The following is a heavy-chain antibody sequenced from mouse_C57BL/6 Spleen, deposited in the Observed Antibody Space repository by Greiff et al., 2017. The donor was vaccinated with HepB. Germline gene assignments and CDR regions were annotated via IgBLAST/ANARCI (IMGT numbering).Heavy chain of an antibody. CDR3: ARVHYYGSSPHWYFDV. J-gene: IGHJ1*03. V-gene: IGHV1-59*01. Sequence: QVQLQQPGAELVRPGTSVKLSCKASGYTFTSYWMHWVKQRPGQGLEWIGVIDPSDSYTNYNQKFKGKATLTVDTSSSTAYMQLSSLTSEDSAVYYCARVHYYGSSPHWYFDVWGTGTTVTVSS. CDR1: GYTFTSYW. D-gene: IGHD1-1*01. CDR2: IDPSDSYT.